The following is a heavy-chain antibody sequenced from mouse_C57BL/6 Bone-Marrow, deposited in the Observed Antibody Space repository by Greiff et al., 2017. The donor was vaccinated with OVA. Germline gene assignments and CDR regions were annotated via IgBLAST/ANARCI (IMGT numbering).Heavy chain of an antibody. CDR1: GFTFSDFY. J-gene: IGHJ1*03. Sequence: EVKVVESGGGLVQSGRSLRLSCATSGFTFSDFYMEWVRQAPGKGLEWIAASRNKANDYTTEYSASVKGRFIVSRDTSQSILYLQMNALRAEDTAIYYCARDALDYYGSSPYWYFDVWGTGTTVTVSS. V-gene: IGHV7-1*01. CDR2: SRNKANDYTT. CDR3: ARDALDYYGSSPYWYFDV. D-gene: IGHD1-1*01.